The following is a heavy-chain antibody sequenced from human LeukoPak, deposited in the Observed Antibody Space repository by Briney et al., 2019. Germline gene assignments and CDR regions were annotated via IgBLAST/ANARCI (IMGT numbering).Heavy chain of an antibody. D-gene: IGHD6-6*01. J-gene: IGHJ4*02. CDR2: IYSGGST. V-gene: IGHV3-53*01. CDR3: ARETPGSSSTFSLS. Sequence: GALRLSCAASGFTVSSNYMSWVRQAPGKGLEWVSVIYSGGSTYYADSVKGRFTISRDNSKNTLYLQMNSLRAEDTAVYYCARETPGSSSTFSLSWGQGTLVTVSS. CDR1: GFTVSSNY.